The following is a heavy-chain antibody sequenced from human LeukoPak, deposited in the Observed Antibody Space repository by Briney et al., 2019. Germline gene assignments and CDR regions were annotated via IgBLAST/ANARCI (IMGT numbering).Heavy chain of an antibody. CDR2: IGASGGST. Sequence: GGSLRLSCAASGFTFSSAWMSWVRQAPGKGLEWVSGIGASGGSTYYADSVKGRFTISRDNSKNTLYLQMNSLRTEDTAVYYCAKAEGYDILTGLDYWGQGTLVTVSS. D-gene: IGHD3-9*01. J-gene: IGHJ4*02. CDR1: GFTFSSAW. CDR3: AKAEGYDILTGLDY. V-gene: IGHV3-23*01.